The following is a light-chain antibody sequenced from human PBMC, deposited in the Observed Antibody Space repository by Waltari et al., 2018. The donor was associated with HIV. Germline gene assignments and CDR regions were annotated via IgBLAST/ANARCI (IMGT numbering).Light chain of an antibody. CDR1: QSRWPTSIDQKY. CDR2: WAS. J-gene: IGKJ1*01. V-gene: IGKV4-1*01. CDR3: QHYQSPPQT. Sequence: DIVMTQSPDSLTVSLGERATINCQSSQSRWPTSIDQKYLAWYQQKGGQPPTVLIYWASTRASGVPARFSGRGSGTDVSLTIRSLQAEDVAVYYGQHYQSPPQTFGEGTKVEI.